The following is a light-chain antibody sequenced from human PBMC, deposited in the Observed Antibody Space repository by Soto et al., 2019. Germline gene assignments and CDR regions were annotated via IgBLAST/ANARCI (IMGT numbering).Light chain of an antibody. CDR3: LHDYNYPRT. V-gene: IGKV1-6*01. CDR2: AAS. CDR1: QDISND. J-gene: IGKJ1*01. Sequence: AIQMTQSPSSLSASVGDRVTITCRASQDISNDLGWYQQKPGKAPKLLIYAASTLHSGVPSRFSGSGSGTDFTLTISSLQPEDFATYYCLHDYNYPRTFGQRTKVEIK.